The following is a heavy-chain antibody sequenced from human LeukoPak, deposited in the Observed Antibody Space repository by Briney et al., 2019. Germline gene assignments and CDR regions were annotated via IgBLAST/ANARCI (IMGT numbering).Heavy chain of an antibody. Sequence: SETLSLTCTVSGGSISSYYWSWIRQPPGKGLEWIGYIYYSGSTNYNPSLKSRVTISVDTSKTQLSLKLSSVTAADTAVYYCAREGDSSGWYFDYWGQGTLVTVSS. CDR3: AREGDSSGWYFDY. CDR1: GGSISSYY. CDR2: IYYSGST. D-gene: IGHD6-19*01. V-gene: IGHV4-59*01. J-gene: IGHJ4*02.